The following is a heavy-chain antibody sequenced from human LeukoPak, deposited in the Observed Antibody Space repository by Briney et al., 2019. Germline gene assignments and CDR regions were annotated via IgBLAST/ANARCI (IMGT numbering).Heavy chain of an antibody. J-gene: IGHJ5*02. CDR2: INPNSGGT. CDR3: ARDVSDYYDSSGYYNWFDP. CDR1: GYTFTGYY. D-gene: IGHD3-22*01. Sequence: GASVKVPCKASGYTFTGYYMHWVRQAPGQGLEWMGWINPNSGGTNYAQEFQGRVTMTRDTSISTAYMELSRLRSDDTAVYYCARDVSDYYDSSGYYNWFDPWGQGTLVTVSS. V-gene: IGHV1-2*02.